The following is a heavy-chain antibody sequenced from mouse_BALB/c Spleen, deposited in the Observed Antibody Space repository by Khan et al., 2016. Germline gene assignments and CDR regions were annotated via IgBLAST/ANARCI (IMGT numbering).Heavy chain of an antibody. J-gene: IGHJ3*01. V-gene: IGHV3-2*02. CDR1: GYSITSDYA. CDR2: ISYSGST. Sequence: EVQLVESGPGLVKPSQSLSLTCTVTGYSITSDYAWNWIRQFPGNKLEWMGYISYSGSTSYNPSLKSRISITRDTSKNQFFLQLNSVTTEDTATYYCAQLAWFAYWGQGTLVTVSA. D-gene: IGHD4-1*02. CDR3: AQLAWFAY.